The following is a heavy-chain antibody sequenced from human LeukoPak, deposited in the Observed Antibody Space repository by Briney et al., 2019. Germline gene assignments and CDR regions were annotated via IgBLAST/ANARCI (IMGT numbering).Heavy chain of an antibody. CDR2: ISGSGGST. J-gene: IGHJ4*02. D-gene: IGHD3-9*01. V-gene: IGHV3-23*01. CDR1: GFTFSSYG. CDR3: AKGLRYFDWLLMPASFDY. Sequence: AGGSLRLSCAASGFTFSSYGMSWVRQAPGKGLEWVSAISGSGGSTYYADSVKGRFTISRDNSKNTLYLQMNSLRAEDTAVYYCAKGLRYFDWLLMPASFDYWGQGTLVTVSS.